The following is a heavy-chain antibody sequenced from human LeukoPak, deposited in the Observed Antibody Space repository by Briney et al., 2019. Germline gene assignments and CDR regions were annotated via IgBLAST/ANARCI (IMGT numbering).Heavy chain of an antibody. CDR1: GYTFTGYY. V-gene: IGHV1-2*02. CDR2: INPNSGDT. D-gene: IGHD2-15*01. CDR3: ARVYSIRSFDY. Sequence: GSVKVSCQASGYTFTGYYMHWVRQAPGQGLEWMGWINPNSGDTNYAQKFQGRVTMTRDTSINTAYMELTRLTSDDTAVYYCARVYSIRSFDYWGQGTLVTVSS. J-gene: IGHJ4*02.